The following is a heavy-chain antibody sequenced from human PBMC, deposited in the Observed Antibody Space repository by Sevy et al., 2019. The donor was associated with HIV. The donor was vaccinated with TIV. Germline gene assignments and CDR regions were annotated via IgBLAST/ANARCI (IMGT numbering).Heavy chain of an antibody. CDR2: SSGTGSYI. J-gene: IGHJ4*02. V-gene: IGHV3-21*06. D-gene: IGHD2-15*01. CDR3: ARDHGYCSGGSCYSGGY. Sequence: GGSLRLSCSASGFTFSSYTMIWVRQAPGRGLECVSASSGTGSYIYYADSVKDRFTISRDNAKNLLYLQMNSLRAEDTAVYYCARDHGYCSGGSCYSGGYWGQGTLVTVSS. CDR1: GFTFSSYT.